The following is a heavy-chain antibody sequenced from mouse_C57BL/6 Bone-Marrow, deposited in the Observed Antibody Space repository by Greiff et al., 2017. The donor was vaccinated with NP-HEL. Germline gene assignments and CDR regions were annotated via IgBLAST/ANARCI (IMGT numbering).Heavy chain of an antibody. CDR3: ARSMGYDYDGFAY. D-gene: IGHD2-4*01. CDR2: IHPNSGST. V-gene: IGHV1-64*01. Sequence: QVQLQQPGAELVKPGASVKLSCKASGYTFTSYWMHWVKQRPGQGLEWIGMIHPNSGSTNYNEKFKSKATLTVDKSSSTAYMQLSSLTSEDSAVYYCARSMGYDYDGFAYWGQGTLVTVSA. J-gene: IGHJ3*01. CDR1: GYTFTSYW.